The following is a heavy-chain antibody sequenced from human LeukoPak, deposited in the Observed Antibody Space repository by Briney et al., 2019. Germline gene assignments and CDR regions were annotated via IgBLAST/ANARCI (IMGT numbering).Heavy chain of an antibody. J-gene: IGHJ4*02. D-gene: IGHD2-8*01. V-gene: IGHV4-39*01. Sequence: SETLSLTCTVSGGSISSSSYYWGWIRQPPGKGLEWIGSIYYSGSTYYNPSLKSRVTISVDTSKNQFSLKLSSVTAADTAVYYCARHCTNGVCQTGFDYWGQGTLVTVSS. CDR2: IYYSGST. CDR1: GGSISSSSYY. CDR3: ARHCTNGVCQTGFDY.